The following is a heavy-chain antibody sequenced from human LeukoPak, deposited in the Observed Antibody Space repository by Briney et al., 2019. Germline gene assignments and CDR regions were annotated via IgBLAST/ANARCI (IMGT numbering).Heavy chain of an antibody. V-gene: IGHV3-23*01. CDR3: AKGSRSLRFGEAGDY. J-gene: IGHJ4*02. D-gene: IGHD3-10*01. Sequence: GGSLRLSCAASGFTFSSYGMSWVRQAPGKGLEWVSSISGSGGTTYYADSVKGRFTLSRDNSKNTLYLQMNSLRAEDTAVYYCAKGSRSLRFGEAGDYWGQGTQVTVSS. CDR1: GFTFSSYG. CDR2: ISGSGGTT.